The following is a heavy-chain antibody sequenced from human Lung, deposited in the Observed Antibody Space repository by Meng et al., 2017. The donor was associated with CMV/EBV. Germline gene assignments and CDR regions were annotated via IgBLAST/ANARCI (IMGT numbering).Heavy chain of an antibody. J-gene: IGHJ6*02. D-gene: IGHD3-3*01. CDR1: GGSISSYY. CDR2: IYYSGST. Sequence: SETLSLTXTVSGGSISSYYWSWIRQPPGKGLEWIGYIYYSGSTNYNPSLKSRVTISVDTSKNQFSLKLSSVTAADTAVYYCARGGYYDFWSGYSYYYYGMDVWGQGNTVNCSS. V-gene: IGHV4-59*01. CDR3: ARGGYYDFWSGYSYYYYGMDV.